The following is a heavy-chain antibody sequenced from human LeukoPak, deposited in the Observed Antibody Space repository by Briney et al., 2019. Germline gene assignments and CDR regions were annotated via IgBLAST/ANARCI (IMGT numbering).Heavy chain of an antibody. D-gene: IGHD3-16*01. J-gene: IGHJ6*03. CDR2: IYDSGIA. CDR3: ARRGGDMPARGFMDV. CDR1: GDSITSGGYS. V-gene: IGHV4-30-4*07. Sequence: PSETLSPTCVVSGDSITSGGYSWSWIRQPPGKGLEWVGYIYDSGIAFYNPSLKSRVTMSVDTSKNHFFLNLRSVTAADTAVYYCARRGGDMPARGFMDVWGKGTTVTVSS.